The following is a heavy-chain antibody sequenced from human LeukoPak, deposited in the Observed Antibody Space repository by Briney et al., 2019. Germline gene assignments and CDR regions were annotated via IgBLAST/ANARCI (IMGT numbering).Heavy chain of an antibody. CDR1: GFTFSSYG. Sequence: GGSLRLSCAASGFTFSSYGMHWVRQAPGKGLEWVAVIWYDGSNKYYADSVKGQFTISRDNSKNTLYLQMNSLRAEDTAVYYCAGVGEYYYYGMDVWGQGTTVTVSS. CDR2: IWYDGSNK. D-gene: IGHD3-10*01. CDR3: AGVGEYYYYGMDV. V-gene: IGHV3-33*01. J-gene: IGHJ6*02.